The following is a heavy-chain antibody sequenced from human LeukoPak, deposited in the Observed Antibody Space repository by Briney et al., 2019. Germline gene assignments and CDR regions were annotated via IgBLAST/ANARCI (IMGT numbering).Heavy chain of an antibody. CDR3: ARAFGELLSLYYYYYGMDV. CDR2: IIPIFGTA. D-gene: IGHD3-10*01. Sequence: ASVKVSCKASGGTFSSYAISWVRQAPGQGLEWMGGIIPIFGTANYAQKFQGRVTITADESTSTAYMELSSLRSEDTAVYYCARAFGELLSLYYYYYGMDVWGQGATVTVSS. J-gene: IGHJ6*02. V-gene: IGHV1-69*13. CDR1: GGTFSSYA.